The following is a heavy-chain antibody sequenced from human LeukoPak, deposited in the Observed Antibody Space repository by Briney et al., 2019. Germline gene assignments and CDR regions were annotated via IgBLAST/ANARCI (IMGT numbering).Heavy chain of an antibody. Sequence: SETLSLTCTVSGGSISSYYWSWIRQPAGKGLDWIGRIYTSASTNYNPSLESRVTMSVDTSKNQFSLKLSSVTAADTAVYYCASGPTYGDYLFYWGQGTLVTVSS. CDR2: IYTSAST. D-gene: IGHD4-17*01. CDR1: GGSISSYY. V-gene: IGHV4-4*07. J-gene: IGHJ4*02. CDR3: ASGPTYGDYLFY.